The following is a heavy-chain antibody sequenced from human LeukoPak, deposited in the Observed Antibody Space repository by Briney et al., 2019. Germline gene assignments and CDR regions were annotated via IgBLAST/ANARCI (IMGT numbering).Heavy chain of an antibody. Sequence: GGSLRLSCAASGFTFNNYAMNWVRQAPGKGLEWVSSISGGGETTYYADSAKVRFTIPRDNSQNTLYLQMNSLRAEDTAVYYCARDYADYVGYFFFDYWGQGTLVTVSS. CDR3: ARDYADYVGYFFFDY. J-gene: IGHJ4*02. CDR2: ISGGGETT. CDR1: GFTFNNYA. D-gene: IGHD4-17*01. V-gene: IGHV3-23*01.